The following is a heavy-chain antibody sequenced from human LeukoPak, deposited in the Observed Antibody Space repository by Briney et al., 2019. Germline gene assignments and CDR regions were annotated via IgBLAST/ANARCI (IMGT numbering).Heavy chain of an antibody. CDR1: GFTFSSYS. J-gene: IGHJ4*02. V-gene: IGHV3-21*01. Sequence: GGSLRLSCAASGFTFSSYSMNWVRQAPGKGLEWVSSISSSSSYIYYADSVKGRFTISRDNAKNSLYLQMNSLRAEDTAVYYCARVATGVTTTVWGQGTLVTASS. CDR2: ISSSSSYI. D-gene: IGHD4-17*01. CDR3: ARVATGVTTTV.